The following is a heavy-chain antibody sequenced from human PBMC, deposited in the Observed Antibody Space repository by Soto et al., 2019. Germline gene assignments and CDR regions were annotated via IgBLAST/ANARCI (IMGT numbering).Heavy chain of an antibody. Sequence: GGRRPSCYASGFTFSIYGMHWVRQAPGKGLEWVAVIWYDGSNKYYADSVKGRFTISRDNSKNTLYLQMNSLRAEDTAVYYCATGSSSSRPYFDYWGQGTLVTVSS. J-gene: IGHJ4*02. CDR3: ATGSSSSRPYFDY. V-gene: IGHV3-33*01. CDR2: IWYDGSNK. D-gene: IGHD6-6*01. CDR1: GFTFSIYG.